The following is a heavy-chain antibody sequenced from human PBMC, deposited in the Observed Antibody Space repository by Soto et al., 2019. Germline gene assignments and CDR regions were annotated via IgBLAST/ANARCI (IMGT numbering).Heavy chain of an antibody. CDR3: TTEPTLWFGELFGSGWPPYYYYGMDG. CDR2: ISASSSTI. V-gene: IGHV3-48*01. D-gene: IGHD3-10*01. CDR1: GFTFSSYS. J-gene: IGHJ6*02. Sequence: GGSLRLSCAASGFTFSSYSMDWFRQAPGKGLECISYISASSSTIDYADSVKGRFTISRDNAKNSLYLQMNSLRTEDTAVYYCTTEPTLWFGELFGSGWPPYYYYGMDGWGQGTTVTVSS.